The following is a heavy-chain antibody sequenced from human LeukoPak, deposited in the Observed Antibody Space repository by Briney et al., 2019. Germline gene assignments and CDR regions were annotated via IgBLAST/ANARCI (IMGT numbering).Heavy chain of an antibody. V-gene: IGHV3-15*01. J-gene: IGHJ2*01. CDR1: GFTFSNAW. CDR2: IKSKTDGGTT. Sequence: GGSLRLSCAASGFTFSNAWMSWVRQAPGKGLEWVGRIKSKTDGGTTDYAAPVKGRFTISRDNSKNTLYLQMNSLRAEDTAVYYCAKSGLANYDFWSGPPYWYFDLWGRGTLVTVSS. D-gene: IGHD3-3*01. CDR3: AKSGLANYDFWSGPPYWYFDL.